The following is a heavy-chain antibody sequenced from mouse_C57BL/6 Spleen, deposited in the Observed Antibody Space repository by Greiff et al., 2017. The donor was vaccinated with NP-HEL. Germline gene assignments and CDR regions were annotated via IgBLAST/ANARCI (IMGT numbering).Heavy chain of an antibody. CDR1: GFTFSSYA. CDR2: ISDGGSYT. J-gene: IGHJ4*01. CDR3: ARDPGRPAPYAMDY. D-gene: IGHD2-12*01. Sequence: EVKLMESGGGLVKPGGSLKLSCAASGFTFSSYAMSWVRQTPEKRLEWVATISDGGSYTYYPDNVKGRFTISRDNAKNNLYLQMSHLKSEDTAMYYCARDPGRPAPYAMDYWGQGTSVTVSS. V-gene: IGHV5-4*01.